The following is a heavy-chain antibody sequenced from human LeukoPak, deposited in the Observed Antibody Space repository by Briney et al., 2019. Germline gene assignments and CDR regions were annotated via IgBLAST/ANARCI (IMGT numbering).Heavy chain of an antibody. CDR1: GGTFSSYA. V-gene: IGHV1-69*04. D-gene: IGHD6-13*01. CDR3: ARGPLNSAAAAGHSLEY. J-gene: IGHJ4*02. CDR2: IIPILGIA. Sequence: SVKVSCKASGGTFSSYAISWVRQAPGQGLEWMGRIIPILGIANYAQKFQGRVTITADKSTSTAYMELSSLRSEDTAVYYCARGPLNSAAAAGHSLEYWGQGTLVTVSS.